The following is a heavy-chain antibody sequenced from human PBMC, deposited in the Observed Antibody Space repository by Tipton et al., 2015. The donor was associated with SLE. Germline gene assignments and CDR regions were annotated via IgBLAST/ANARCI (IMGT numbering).Heavy chain of an antibody. CDR3: ARGRGEWDLSVPFSY. Sequence: TLSLTCTVSGDSISTYYWSWFRQPPGKGLEWIGYIHYSGSTHYNPSLKSRVTISVATSKNQLSLKLSSVTAADPAVYYCARGRGEWDLSVPFSYWGQGTLVTVSS. CDR2: IHYSGST. J-gene: IGHJ4*02. V-gene: IGHV4-59*01. D-gene: IGHD3-10*01. CDR1: GDSISTYY.